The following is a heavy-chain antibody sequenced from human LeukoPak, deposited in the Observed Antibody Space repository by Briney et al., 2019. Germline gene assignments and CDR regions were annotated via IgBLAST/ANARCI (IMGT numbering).Heavy chain of an antibody. CDR2: ISSSSSYI. CDR3: AKPVTTFYYYYYMDV. J-gene: IGHJ6*03. Sequence: GGSLRLSCAASGFTFSSYSMNWVRQAPGKGLEWVSSISSSSSYIYYADSVKGRFTISRDNSKNTLYLQMNSLRAEDTAMYYCAKPVTTFYYYYYMDVWGKGTTVTVSS. D-gene: IGHD4-17*01. V-gene: IGHV3-21*01. CDR1: GFTFSSYS.